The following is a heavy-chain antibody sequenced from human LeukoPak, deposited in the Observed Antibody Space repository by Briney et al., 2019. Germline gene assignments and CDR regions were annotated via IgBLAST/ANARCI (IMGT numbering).Heavy chain of an antibody. D-gene: IGHD1-26*01. J-gene: IGHJ4*02. CDR2: ITSSASTI. CDR3: ARKVLSGSRYFDY. V-gene: IGHV3-48*03. Sequence: GGSVRLSCAASGFTFSSFEMNWVRQAPGKGLEWVSYITSSASTIYYAESVKGRFTISRDNAKNSLFLQMNSLRAEDTAVYYCARKVLSGSRYFDYWGQGALVTVSS. CDR1: GFTFSSFE.